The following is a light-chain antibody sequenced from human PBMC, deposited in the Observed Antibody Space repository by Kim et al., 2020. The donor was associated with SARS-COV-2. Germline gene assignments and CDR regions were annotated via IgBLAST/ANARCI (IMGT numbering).Light chain of an antibody. CDR2: QYS. Sequence: VPPGQTAGSTGPGDELGDKYACWYQQKPGQSPVLVIYQYSKRPSGIPARFSGSNSGNTATLTISGTQAMDEADYYCRAWDSSTWVFGGGTQLTVL. J-gene: IGLJ3*02. CDR1: ELGDKY. CDR3: RAWDSSTWV. V-gene: IGLV3-1*01.